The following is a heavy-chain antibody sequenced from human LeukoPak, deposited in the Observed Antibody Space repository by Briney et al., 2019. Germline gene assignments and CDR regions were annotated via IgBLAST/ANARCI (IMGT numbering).Heavy chain of an antibody. CDR3: AMPSYYDFWSGGADAFDI. D-gene: IGHD3-3*01. CDR1: GYSISSGYY. CDR2: IYHSGST. J-gene: IGHJ3*02. V-gene: IGHV4-38-2*01. Sequence: PSETLSLTCAVSGYSISSGYYWGWIRQPPGKGLGWIGSIYHSGSTYYNPSLKSRLAISVDPSKNQFSLKLSSVTAADTAVYYCAMPSYYDFWSGGADAFDIWGQGTMVTVSS.